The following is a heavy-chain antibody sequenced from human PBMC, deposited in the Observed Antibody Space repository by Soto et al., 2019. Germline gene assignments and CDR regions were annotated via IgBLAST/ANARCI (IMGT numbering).Heavy chain of an antibody. CDR1: GYTFAGYY. CDR3: ARGRIAAAGTRNWFDP. J-gene: IGHJ5*02. D-gene: IGHD6-13*01. V-gene: IGHV1-2*02. CDR2: INPNSGGT. Sequence: GASVKVSCKASGYTFAGYYMHWVRQAPGQGLEWMGWINPNSGGTNYAQKFQGRVTMTRDTSISTAYMELSRLRSDDTAVYYCARGRIAAAGTRNWFDPWGQGTLVTVSS.